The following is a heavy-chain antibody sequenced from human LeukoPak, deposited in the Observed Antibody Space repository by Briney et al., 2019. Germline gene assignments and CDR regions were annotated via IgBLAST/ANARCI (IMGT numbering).Heavy chain of an antibody. CDR3: ARGGSSGWSNNWFDP. Sequence: GGSLRLSCAASGFTLSNYAMHWVRQAPGKGLEYVSAISTNGGSIYYANSVKGRFTISRDNSKNTLYLQMGSLRAEDMAIYYCARGGSSGWSNNWFDPWGQGTLDTVSS. D-gene: IGHD6-19*01. J-gene: IGHJ5*02. V-gene: IGHV3-64*01. CDR1: GFTLSNYA. CDR2: ISTNGGSI.